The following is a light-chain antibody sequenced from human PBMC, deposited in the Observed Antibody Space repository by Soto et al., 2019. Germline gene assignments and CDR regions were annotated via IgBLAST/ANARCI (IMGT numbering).Light chain of an antibody. V-gene: IGKV1-5*03. CDR3: QQYDSYPYT. CDR1: QSIGNW. Sequence: DIQMTQSPSTLSASEGDRVTITCRASQSIGNWLAWYQQKTGKAPKLLIYTASILQSGVPARFSGSGSGTEFPITISSLQPDDFATYYCQQYDSYPYTFGQGTKLEIK. CDR2: TAS. J-gene: IGKJ2*01.